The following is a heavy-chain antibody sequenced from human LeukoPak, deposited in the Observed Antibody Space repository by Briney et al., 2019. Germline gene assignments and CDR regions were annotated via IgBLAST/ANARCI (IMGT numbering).Heavy chain of an antibody. CDR3: AREGIGYSYGSDGGGVDY. Sequence: SVKVSCKASGGIFSSYAISWVRQAPGQGLEWMGGIIPIFGTANYAQKFQGRVTITADESTSTAYMELSSLRSEDTAVYYCAREGIGYSYGSDGGGVDYWGQGTLVTVSS. V-gene: IGHV1-69*13. D-gene: IGHD5-18*01. J-gene: IGHJ4*02. CDR2: IIPIFGTA. CDR1: GGIFSSYA.